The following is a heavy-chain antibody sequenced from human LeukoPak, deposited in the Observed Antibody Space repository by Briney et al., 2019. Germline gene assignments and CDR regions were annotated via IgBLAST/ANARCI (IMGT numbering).Heavy chain of an antibody. D-gene: IGHD3-3*01. V-gene: IGHV3-30*02. J-gene: IGHJ3*02. CDR1: GFNFSTYD. Sequence: PGGSLRLSCAASGFNFSTYDMHWVRQAPGKGLEWVAFIRYDGSNKYYADSVKGRFTISRDNSKNTLYLQMNSLRAEDTAVYYCAKASTIFGVVIDAFDIWGQGTMVTVSS. CDR3: AKASTIFGVVIDAFDI. CDR2: IRYDGSNK.